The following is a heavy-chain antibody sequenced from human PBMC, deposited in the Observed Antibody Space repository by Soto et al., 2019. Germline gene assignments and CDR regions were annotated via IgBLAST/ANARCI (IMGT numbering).Heavy chain of an antibody. J-gene: IGHJ6*02. CDR3: TTAGGIQLYCMDV. CDR2: IKSKTDGGTT. V-gene: IGHV3-15*01. CDR1: GFTFSNAW. Sequence: EVQLVESGGGLVKPGGSLRLSCAASGFTFSNAWMSWVRQAPGKGLEWVGRIKSKTDGGTTDYAAPVKGRFTISRDDSKNTLYLQMNRLKTEDTAVYYCTTAGGIQLYCMDVWVQVTTVTVSS. D-gene: IGHD5-18*01.